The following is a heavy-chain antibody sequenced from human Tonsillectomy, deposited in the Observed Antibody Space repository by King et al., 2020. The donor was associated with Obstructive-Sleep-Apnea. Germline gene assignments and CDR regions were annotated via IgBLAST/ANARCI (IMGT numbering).Heavy chain of an antibody. CDR3: ARDLRAVPPYHYAVDV. V-gene: IGHV4-31*03. CDR2: IYYSGST. CDR1: GGSISSGGYY. Sequence: VQLQESGPGLLKPSQTLSLTCTVSGGSISSGGYYWSWIRQHPGKALEWIGFIYYSGSTYYNPSLKGRVTISADTSRNQFSLNLSSLTAADTAVYYCARDLRAVPPYHYAVDVWGQGTTVTVSS. D-gene: IGHD1-1*01. J-gene: IGHJ6*02.